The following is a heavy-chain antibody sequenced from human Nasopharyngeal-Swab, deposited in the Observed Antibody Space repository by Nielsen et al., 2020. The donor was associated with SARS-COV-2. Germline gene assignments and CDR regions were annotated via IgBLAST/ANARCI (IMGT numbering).Heavy chain of an antibody. J-gene: IGHJ4*02. CDR1: GYTFTGFY. V-gene: IGHV1-46*01. Sequence: ASVKVSCKASGYTFTGFYMHWVRQAPGQGLEWLGQIIPSGGDTYYPQKFRGRITVTRDTSTSTVYMELSSLNSEDTAVYYCARSVGFDSRGNYYPHFDYWGQGTLVTVSS. CDR2: IIPSGGDT. CDR3: ARSVGFDSRGNYYPHFDY. D-gene: IGHD3-22*01.